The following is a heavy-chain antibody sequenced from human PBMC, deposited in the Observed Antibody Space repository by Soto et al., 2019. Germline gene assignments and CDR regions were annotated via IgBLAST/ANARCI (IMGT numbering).Heavy chain of an antibody. CDR1: GGSVSSGSYY. CDR3: AREAVAGPDALDI. J-gene: IGHJ3*02. V-gene: IGHV4-61*01. CDR2: IYYSGST. Sequence: QVQLQESGPGLVKPSETLSLTCTVSGGSVSSGSYYWSWIRQPPGKGLEWIGYIYYSGSTNYNPSLKSRVTISVDTSKNQFSLKLSSVTAADTAVYYCAREAVAGPDALDIWGQGTMVTVSS. D-gene: IGHD6-19*01.